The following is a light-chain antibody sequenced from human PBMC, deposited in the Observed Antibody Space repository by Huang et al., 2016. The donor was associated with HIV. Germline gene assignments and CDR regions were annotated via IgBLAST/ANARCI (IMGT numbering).Light chain of an antibody. CDR3: MQALQTPFT. CDR2: LGS. CDR1: ESLLQSNGYNS. J-gene: IGKJ4*01. V-gene: IGKV2-28*01. Sequence: EIVMTQSPLSLPVTPGEPAAISCRSSESLLQSNGYNSLDWYVQKPGQSPQILIYLGSNRASGVPDRFSGSGAGTDFTLKISRVEAEDVGVYYCMQALQTPFTFGGGTKVEIK.